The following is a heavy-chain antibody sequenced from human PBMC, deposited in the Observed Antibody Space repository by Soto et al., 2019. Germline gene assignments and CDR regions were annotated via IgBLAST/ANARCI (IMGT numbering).Heavy chain of an antibody. V-gene: IGHV1-8*01. CDR1: GYTFTSYD. J-gene: IGHJ6*03. CDR2: MNPNSGNT. Sequence: ASVKVSCKASGYTFTSYDINWVRQATGQGLEWMGWMNPNSGNTGYAQKFQGRVTMTRNTSISTAYMELSSLRSEDTAVYYCARGYGDYAYYYMDVWGKGTTVTVSS. CDR3: ARGYGDYAYYYMDV. D-gene: IGHD4-17*01.